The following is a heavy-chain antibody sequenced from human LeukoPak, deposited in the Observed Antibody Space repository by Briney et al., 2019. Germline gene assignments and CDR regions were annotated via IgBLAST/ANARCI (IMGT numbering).Heavy chain of an antibody. D-gene: IGHD5-18*01. CDR1: GGSLSTTSW. Sequence: SGTLSLTCAVSGGSLSTTSWWVWLRQPPGKGLEWIGYIYYSGSTNYNPSLKSRVTISVDTSKNQFSLKLSSVTAADTAVYYCARDRYGSYGLDYWGQGTLVTVSS. J-gene: IGHJ4*02. CDR3: ARDRYGSYGLDY. V-gene: IGHV4-4*02. CDR2: IYYSGST.